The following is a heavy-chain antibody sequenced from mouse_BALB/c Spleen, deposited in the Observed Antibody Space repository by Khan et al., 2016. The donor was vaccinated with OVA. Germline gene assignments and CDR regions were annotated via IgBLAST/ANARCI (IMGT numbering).Heavy chain of an antibody. CDR1: GFTFNSYG. CDR2: ISGDSNTI. V-gene: IGHV5-17*02. Sequence: EVELVESGGGLVQPGGSRKLSCAASGFTFNSYGMHWVRQAPEKGLEWVAYISGDSNTIYYADTVKGRFTISRDNPKNTLFLQMTSLMSEDTAMYYCATSEFYGYYFDYWGPGTTLTVS. J-gene: IGHJ2*01. CDR3: ATSEFYGYYFDY. D-gene: IGHD1-1*01.